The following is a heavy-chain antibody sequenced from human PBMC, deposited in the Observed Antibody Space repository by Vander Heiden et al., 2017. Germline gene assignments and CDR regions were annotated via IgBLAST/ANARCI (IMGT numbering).Heavy chain of an antibody. CDR2: INHSGST. V-gene: IGHV4-34*01. Sequence: QVQLQQWRARVLQPSEPLSLTSAAYCWSFSGYYWSWIRQPPGKGLEWIGEINHSGSTNYNPSLKSRVTISVDTSKNQFSLKLSSVTAADTAVYYCARGSTHYYYYYGMDVWGQGTTVTVSS. J-gene: IGHJ6*02. CDR1: CWSFSGYY. CDR3: ARGSTHYYYYYGMDV.